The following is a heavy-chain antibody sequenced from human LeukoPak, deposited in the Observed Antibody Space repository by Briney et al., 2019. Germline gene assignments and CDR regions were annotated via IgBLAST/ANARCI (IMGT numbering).Heavy chain of an antibody. D-gene: IGHD3-10*01. Sequence: GGSLTLSCEGSGFDVSANYMNWVRQAPGKGLEWVSILYSGGTTYYSDSVKGRFTVSRESSKNTLLLHMTSLRAEDTAVYYCARVGDHYHWYLDLWGRGTLVTASS. CDR1: GFDVSANY. CDR3: ARVGDHYHWYLDL. J-gene: IGHJ2*01. CDR2: LYSGGTT. V-gene: IGHV3-53*01.